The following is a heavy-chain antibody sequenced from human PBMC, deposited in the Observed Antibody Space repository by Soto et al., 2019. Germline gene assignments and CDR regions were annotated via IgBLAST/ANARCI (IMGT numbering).Heavy chain of an antibody. CDR2: IIPIFGTA. Sequence: SVKVSCKASEGTFSSYAISWVRQAPGQGLEWMGGIIPIFGTANYAQKFQGRVTITADESTSTAYMELSSLRSEDTAVYYCASVLLFFCSTSCSHYYYYYYGMDVWGQGTTVTVSS. J-gene: IGHJ6*02. CDR3: ASVLLFFCSTSCSHYYYYYYGMDV. D-gene: IGHD2-2*01. V-gene: IGHV1-69*13. CDR1: EGTFSSYA.